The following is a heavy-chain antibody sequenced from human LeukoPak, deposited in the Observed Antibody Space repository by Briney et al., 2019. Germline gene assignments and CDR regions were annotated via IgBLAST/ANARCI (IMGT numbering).Heavy chain of an antibody. CDR1: GYSFTSYW. J-gene: IGHJ1*01. CDR3: ARHDGSGSYLMVQH. Sequence: KCGESLKISCKGSGYSFTSYWIGWVRQMPGKGLEWMGIIYPGDSDTRYSPSFQGQVTISADKSISTTYLQWSSLKASDTATYYCARHDGSGSYLMVQHWGQGTLVSVSS. D-gene: IGHD3-10*01. V-gene: IGHV5-51*01. CDR2: IYPGDSDT.